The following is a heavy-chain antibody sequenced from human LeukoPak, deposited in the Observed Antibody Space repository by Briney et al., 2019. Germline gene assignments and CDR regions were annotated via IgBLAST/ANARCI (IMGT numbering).Heavy chain of an antibody. V-gene: IGHV1-2*06. CDR2: INPNSGGT. CDR1: GYTFTGYY. Sequence: GASVKVSCKASGYTFTGYYMHWVRQAPGQGLEWMGRINPNSGGTNYAQKFQGRVTITRYTSISTAYMELSRLRSDDTAVYYCARGIAARPDYWGQGTLVTVSS. D-gene: IGHD6-6*01. J-gene: IGHJ4*02. CDR3: ARGIAARPDY.